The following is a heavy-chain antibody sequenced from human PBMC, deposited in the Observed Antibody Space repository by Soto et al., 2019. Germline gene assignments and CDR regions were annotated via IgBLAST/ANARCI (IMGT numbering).Heavy chain of an antibody. D-gene: IGHD3-22*01. V-gene: IGHV4-34*01. CDR3: ARGELNYDSSGSGWFDP. J-gene: IGHJ5*02. CDR2: INHSGST. Sequence: SETLSLTCAVYGGSFSGYYWSWIRQPPGKGLEWIGEINHSGSTNYNPSLKSRVTISVDTSKNQFSLKLSSVTAADTAVYYCARGELNYDSSGSGWFDPWGQGTLVTVSS. CDR1: GGSFSGYY.